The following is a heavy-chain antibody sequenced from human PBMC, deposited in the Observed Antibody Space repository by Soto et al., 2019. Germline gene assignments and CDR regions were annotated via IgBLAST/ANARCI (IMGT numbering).Heavy chain of an antibody. J-gene: IGHJ4*01. CDR1: GSPFSTSD. D-gene: IGHD3-3*01. CDR2: MNPYNGNA. CDR3: ARRKARSGPNYVDY. Sequence: VXSVKVSCNASGSPFSTSDIDLVRQAPGEGLEWMGWMNPYNGNAVYAQKFQCRVTMTRNNSTSTAYMELTSLKSNDTAVYLCARRKARSGPNYVDYWGPGTLVTV. V-gene: IGHV1-8*01.